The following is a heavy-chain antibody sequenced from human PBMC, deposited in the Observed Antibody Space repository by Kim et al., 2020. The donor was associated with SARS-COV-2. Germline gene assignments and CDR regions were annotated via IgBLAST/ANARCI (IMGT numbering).Heavy chain of an antibody. J-gene: IGHJ5*02. CDR2: IYYSGST. CDR3: ARASVIQLWINLPGWFDP. V-gene: IGHV4-39*07. CDR1: GGSISSSSYY. Sequence: SETLSLTCTVSGGSISSSSYYWGWIRQPPGKGLEWIGSIYYSGSTYYNPSLKSRVTISVDTSKNQFSLKLSSVTAADTAVYYCARASVIQLWINLPGWFDPWGQGTLVTVSS. D-gene: IGHD5-18*01.